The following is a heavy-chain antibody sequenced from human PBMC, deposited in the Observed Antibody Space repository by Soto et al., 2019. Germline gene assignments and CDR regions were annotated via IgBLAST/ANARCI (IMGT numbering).Heavy chain of an antibody. CDR3: ASGWRYLEWFPWFAP. J-gene: IGHJ5*02. CDR1: GYTFASYN. D-gene: IGHD3-3*01. V-gene: IGHV1-8*01. CDR2: MNPNSGDK. Sequence: ASVKVSCKASGYTFASYNIYWVRQVKGQGLEWMGWMNPNSGDKGYAQKFLDRVIMTRDTTIKTAYLELTSLTSEDTAVYYCASGWRYLEWFPWFAPCGQGTLVPVSS.